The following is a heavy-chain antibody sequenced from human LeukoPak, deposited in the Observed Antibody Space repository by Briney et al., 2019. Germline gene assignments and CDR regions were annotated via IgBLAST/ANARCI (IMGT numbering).Heavy chain of an antibody. J-gene: IGHJ4*02. CDR1: GFTFSSYG. D-gene: IGHD3-10*01. V-gene: IGHV3-30*18. Sequence: GGSLRLSCAASGFTFSSYGMHWARQAPGKGLEWVAVISYDGGNKYYADSVKGRFTISRDNSKNTLYLQMNSLRAEDTAVYYCAKDSYASGSYSFQVEYWGQGTLVTVSS. CDR3: AKDSYASGSYSFQVEY. CDR2: ISYDGGNK.